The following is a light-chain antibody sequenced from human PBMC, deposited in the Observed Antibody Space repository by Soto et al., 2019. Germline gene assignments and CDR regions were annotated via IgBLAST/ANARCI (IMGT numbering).Light chain of an antibody. CDR2: DVS. J-gene: IGLJ1*01. Sequence: QSALTQPASVSGSPGQSITISCTGTSSDVGGYNYVSWYQQHPGKAPKLMIYDVSNRPSGVSNRFSGSKSGNTASLTISGLQAEDEADDYCSSYTSSSTLLYVFGTGTKVTLL. V-gene: IGLV2-14*01. CDR3: SSYTSSSTLLYV. CDR1: SSDVGGYNY.